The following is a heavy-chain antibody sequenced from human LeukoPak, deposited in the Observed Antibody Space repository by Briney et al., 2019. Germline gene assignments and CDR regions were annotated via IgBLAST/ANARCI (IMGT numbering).Heavy chain of an antibody. V-gene: IGHV4-39*01. J-gene: IGHJ4*02. CDR3: ASPYYDYVWGSYRLDY. CDR1: GGSISSSSYY. D-gene: IGHD3-16*02. Sequence: SETLSLTCTVSGGSISSSSYYWGWIRQPPGKGLEWIGSIYYSGSTYYNPSLKSRVTISVATSKNQFSLKLSSVTAADTAVYYCASPYYDYVWGSYRLDYWGQGTLVTVSS. CDR2: IYYSGST.